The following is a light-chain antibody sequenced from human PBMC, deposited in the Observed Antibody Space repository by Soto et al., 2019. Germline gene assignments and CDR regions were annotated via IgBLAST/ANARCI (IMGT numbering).Light chain of an antibody. CDR2: EVT. CDR3: CSYAGSSTR. V-gene: IGLV2-23*02. CDR1: SSDVGSYNL. J-gene: IGLJ2*01. Sequence: SALTQPASVSGSPGQSITISCTGTSSDVGSYNLVSWYQQHPGKAPKLMIYEVTKWPSGVSDRFAGSKSGNTASLTISGLQAEDEADYYCCSYAGSSTRFGGGTKLTVL.